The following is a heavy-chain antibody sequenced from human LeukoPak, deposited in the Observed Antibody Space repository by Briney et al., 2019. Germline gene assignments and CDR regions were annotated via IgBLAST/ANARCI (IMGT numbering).Heavy chain of an antibody. CDR3: AKDAVGATAYYFDY. V-gene: IGHV3-7*03. CDR2: IKQDGTEK. Sequence: GGSLRLSCAASGFTFSSYWMSWVRQAPGKGLEWVANIKQDGTEKYYVDSVKGRFTISRDNAKNSLYLQMNSLRAEDTAVYYCAKDAVGATAYYFDYWGQGILVTVSS. J-gene: IGHJ4*02. D-gene: IGHD1-26*01. CDR1: GFTFSSYW.